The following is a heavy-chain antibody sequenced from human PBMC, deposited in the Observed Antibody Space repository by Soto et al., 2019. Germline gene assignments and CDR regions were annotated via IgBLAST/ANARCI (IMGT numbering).Heavy chain of an antibody. V-gene: IGHV3-33*01. CDR3: ARDRAKSGYYYYGMDV. Sequence: QVQLVESGGGVVQPGRSLRLSCAASGFTFSSYGMHWVRQAPGKGLEWVAVIWYDGSNKYYADSVKGRFTISRDNSKNTLYLQMNSLRAEDTAVYYCARDRAKSGYYYYGMDVWGQGTTVTVSS. CDR1: GFTFSSYG. D-gene: IGHD3-10*01. CDR2: IWYDGSNK. J-gene: IGHJ6*02.